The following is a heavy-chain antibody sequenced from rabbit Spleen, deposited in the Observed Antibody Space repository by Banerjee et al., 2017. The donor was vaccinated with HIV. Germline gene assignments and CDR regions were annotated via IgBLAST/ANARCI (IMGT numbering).Heavy chain of an antibody. J-gene: IGHJ4*01. D-gene: IGHD3-1*01. CDR1: GFDFSDYG. Sequence: QEQVVESGGGLVQPGGSLKLSCKASGFDFSDYGVSWVRQAPGKGLEWIGYIEPIFRNTYYASWVNGRFTISSHNAQNTLFLQLSSLTAADTATYFCVRDLASVVGWNFNLWGQGTLVTVS. CDR3: VRDLASVVGWNFNL. CDR2: IEPIFRNT. V-gene: IGHV1S47*01.